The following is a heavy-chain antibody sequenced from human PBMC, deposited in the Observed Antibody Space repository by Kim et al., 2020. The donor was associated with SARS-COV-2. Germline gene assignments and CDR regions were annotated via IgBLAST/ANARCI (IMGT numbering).Heavy chain of an antibody. CDR3: AREQGFGGVFRY. J-gene: IGHJ4*02. CDR2: ISSGGDET. CDR1: GISFSDYY. D-gene: IGHD2-8*01. V-gene: IGHV3-11*01. Sequence: GGSLRLSCAVSGISFSDYYMAWIRQAPGKGLEWLSYISSGGDETYYAASVRGRFTISRDNAKKTLYLQMNSLEVEDTAVYYCAREQGFGGVFRYWGQGTL.